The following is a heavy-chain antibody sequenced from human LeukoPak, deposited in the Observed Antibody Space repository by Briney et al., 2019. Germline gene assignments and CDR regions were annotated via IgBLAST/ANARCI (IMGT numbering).Heavy chain of an antibody. D-gene: IGHD3-3*01. V-gene: IGHV1-2*02. CDR3: ARDGSGHYPGNWFDP. CDR1: GYTFTGYY. CDR2: INPNSGGT. Sequence: ASVKVSCKASGYTFTGYYMHWVRQAPGQGLEWMGWINPNSGGTNYAQKFQGRVTMTRDTSISTAYMELSRLRSDDTAVYYCARDGSGHYPGNWFDPWGQGTLVTVSS. J-gene: IGHJ5*02.